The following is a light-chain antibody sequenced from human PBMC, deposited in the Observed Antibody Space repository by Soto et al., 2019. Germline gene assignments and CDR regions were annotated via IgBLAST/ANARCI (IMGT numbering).Light chain of an antibody. CDR3: QQYNNWLRT. CDR2: AAS. CDR1: QSISSY. J-gene: IGKJ1*01. V-gene: IGKV1-39*01. Sequence: DIQMTQSPSSLSASVGDRVTTTCRASQSISSYLNWYQQKPGKAPKLLIYAASSLQSGVPSRFSGSGSGTDFTLTISSLQPEDFAVYYCQQYNNWLRTFGQGTKVDIK.